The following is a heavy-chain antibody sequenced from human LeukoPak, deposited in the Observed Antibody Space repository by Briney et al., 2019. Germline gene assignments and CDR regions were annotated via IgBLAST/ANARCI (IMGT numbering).Heavy chain of an antibody. V-gene: IGHV4-39*01. D-gene: IGHD3-9*01. CDR1: GGSISSSSYY. CDR3: ARPYYDILTPSDAFDI. Sequence: PETPSLTCTVSGGSISSSSYYWGWIRQPPGKGLEWIGSIYYSGSTYYNPSLKSRVTISVDTSKNQFSLKLSSVTAADTAVYYCARPYYDILTPSDAFDIWGQGTMVTVSS. CDR2: IYYSGST. J-gene: IGHJ3*02.